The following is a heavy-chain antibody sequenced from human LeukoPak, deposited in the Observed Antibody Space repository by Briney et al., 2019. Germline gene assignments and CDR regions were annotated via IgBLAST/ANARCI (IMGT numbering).Heavy chain of an antibody. CDR1: GYTFTGHY. CDR3: ARDMWELPSANYYDY. CDR2: INPNSGDT. V-gene: IGHV1-2*06. Sequence: GASVKVSCKASGYTFTGHYFNWLRQAPGQGLEWMGRINPNSGDTKYADKFQGRVIMTRDTSTSTAYLELNGLISHDTASYYCARDMWELPSANYYDYWGQGTLVTVSS. J-gene: IGHJ4*02. D-gene: IGHD1-26*01.